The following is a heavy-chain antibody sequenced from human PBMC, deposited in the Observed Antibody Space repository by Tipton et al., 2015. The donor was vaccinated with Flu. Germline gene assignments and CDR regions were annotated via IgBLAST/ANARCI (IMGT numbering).Heavy chain of an antibody. CDR1: GFTVSSNY. CDR3: ARDQGTTIFGVVIGYFDY. Sequence: QLVQSGGGLIQPGGSLRLSCAASGFTVSSNYMSWVRQAPGKGLEWVAVIWYDGSNKYYADSVKGRFTISRDNSKNTLYLQMNSLRAEDTAVYYCARDQGTTIFGVVIGYFDYWGQGTLVTVSS. V-gene: IGHV3-33*08. J-gene: IGHJ4*02. CDR2: IWYDGSNK. D-gene: IGHD3-3*01.